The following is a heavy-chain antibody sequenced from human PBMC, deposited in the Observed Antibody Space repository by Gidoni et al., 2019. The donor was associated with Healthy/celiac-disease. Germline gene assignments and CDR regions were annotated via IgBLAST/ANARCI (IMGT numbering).Heavy chain of an antibody. CDR3: ASWGYCSGGSCYKPEDAFDI. D-gene: IGHD2-15*01. Sequence: QVQLQQWGAGLLKPSETLYLTCAVYGGSFSGYYWSWIRQPPGKGLEWIGEINHRGSTNYNPSLKSRVTISVDTSKNQFSLKLSSVTAADTAVYYCASWGYCSGGSCYKPEDAFDIWGQGTMVTVSS. CDR1: GGSFSGYY. V-gene: IGHV4-34*01. J-gene: IGHJ3*02. CDR2: INHRGST.